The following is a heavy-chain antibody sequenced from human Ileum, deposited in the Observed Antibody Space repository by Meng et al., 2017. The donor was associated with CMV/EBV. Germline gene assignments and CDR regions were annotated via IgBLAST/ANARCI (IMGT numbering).Heavy chain of an antibody. D-gene: IGHD3-16*01. J-gene: IGHJ4*02. V-gene: IGHV2-5*02. Sequence: ALNESRPTLVQPKPTLTLACPFSGFSFSNRGFGVGLIRQPPGKALEWLALIYWDEDKGYSPSLKRRLTITKDTSKNQVVLTMTNVDPVDTATYFCARSLYYSSYYFDYWGQGTLVTVSS. CDR1: GFSFSNRGFG. CDR2: IYWDEDK. CDR3: ARSLYYSSYYFDY.